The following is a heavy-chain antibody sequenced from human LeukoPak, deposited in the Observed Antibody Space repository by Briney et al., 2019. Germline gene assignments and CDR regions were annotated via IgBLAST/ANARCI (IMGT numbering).Heavy chain of an antibody. V-gene: IGHV1-18*01. CDR2: ISAYNGNT. CDR1: GYTFTSYG. D-gene: IGHD5-12*01. J-gene: IGHJ4*02. Sequence: GASVKVSCKASGYTFTSYGISWVRQAPGQGLEWMGWISAYNGNTNYAQKLQGRVTMTTDTSTSTAYVELRSLRSDDTAVYYCARKLSRRGYGALDFDYWGQGTLVTVSS. CDR3: ARKLSRRGYGALDFDY.